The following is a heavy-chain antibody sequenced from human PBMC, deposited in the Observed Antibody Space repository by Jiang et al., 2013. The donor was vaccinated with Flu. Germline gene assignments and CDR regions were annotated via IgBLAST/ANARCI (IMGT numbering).Heavy chain of an antibody. CDR3: ASRSYPWGDYYYGMDV. J-gene: IGHJ6*02. Sequence: FGTTNYAQKLQGRVTITADESASTAHMELRSLRSEDTAVYYCASRSYPWGDYYYGMDVWGQGTTVTVSS. D-gene: IGHD3-16*02. V-gene: IGHV1-69*01. CDR2: FGTT.